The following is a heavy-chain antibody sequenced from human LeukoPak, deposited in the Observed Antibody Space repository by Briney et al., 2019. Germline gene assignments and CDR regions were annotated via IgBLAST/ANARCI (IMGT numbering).Heavy chain of an antibody. D-gene: IGHD2-21*01. CDR1: GFTFGSYG. Sequence: PGGSLRLSCATSGFTFGSYGMHWVRQAPGKGLEWVAVVSYDGSNKYYADSVKGRFTISRDNSKNTLSLQMNSLRTEDTAVYYCAKRDWPENAFDVWGQGTMVTVSS. J-gene: IGHJ3*01. V-gene: IGHV3-30*18. CDR3: AKRDWPENAFDV. CDR2: VSYDGSNK.